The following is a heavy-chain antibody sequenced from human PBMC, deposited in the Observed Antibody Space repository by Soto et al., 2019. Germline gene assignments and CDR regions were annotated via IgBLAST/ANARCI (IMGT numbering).Heavy chain of an antibody. Sequence: PSETLSLTCAVSGGSISSGGYSWSWIRQPPGKGLEWIGYIYHSGSTYYNPSLKSRVTISVDRSKNQFSLKLSSVTAADTAVYYCARLNYGSGSYYSYFDYWGQGTLVTVSS. CDR2: IYHSGST. CDR1: GGSISSGGYS. CDR3: ARLNYGSGSYYSYFDY. D-gene: IGHD3-10*01. V-gene: IGHV4-30-2*01. J-gene: IGHJ4*02.